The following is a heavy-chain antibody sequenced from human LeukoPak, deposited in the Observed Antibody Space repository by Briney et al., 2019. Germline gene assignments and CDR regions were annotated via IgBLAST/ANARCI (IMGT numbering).Heavy chain of an antibody. J-gene: IGHJ6*02. D-gene: IGHD3-3*01. CDR2: ISGNGGST. V-gene: IGHV3-23*01. Sequence: PGRSLRLSCAASGFIFSSYAMSWVRQAPGKGLEWVSAISGNGGSTYYADSVKGRFTISRDNSKNTLYLQMNSLRAEDTAVYYCAKSNDFWSGYYYYYYGMDVWGQGTTVTVSS. CDR3: AKSNDFWSGYYYYYYGMDV. CDR1: GFIFSSYA.